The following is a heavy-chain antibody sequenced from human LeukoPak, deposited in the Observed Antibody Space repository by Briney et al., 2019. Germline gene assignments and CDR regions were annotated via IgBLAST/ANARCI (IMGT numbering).Heavy chain of an antibody. J-gene: IGHJ5*02. CDR2: IYYSGST. CDR1: GGSFSGYY. V-gene: IGHV4-59*13. Sequence: SETLSLTCAVYGGSFSGYYWSWIRQPPGKGLEWIGYIYYSGSTNYNPSLKSRVTISVDTSKNQFSLKLSSVTAADTAVYYCARSESSSWYYWFDPWGQGTLVTVSS. D-gene: IGHD6-13*01. CDR3: ARSESSSWYYWFDP.